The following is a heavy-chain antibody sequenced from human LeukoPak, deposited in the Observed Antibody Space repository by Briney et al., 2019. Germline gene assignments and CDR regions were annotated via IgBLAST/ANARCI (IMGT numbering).Heavy chain of an antibody. Sequence: ASVKVSCKASGYTFTSYDINWVRQATGQGLEWMGWMNPNSGNTGYAQKFQGRVTITMNTSISTAYMELSSLRSEDTAVYYCAAAEAYCNSTSCYVAGFEIWGQGTMLTVSS. CDR1: GYTFTSYD. V-gene: IGHV1-8*03. J-gene: IGHJ3*02. D-gene: IGHD2-2*01. CDR3: AAAEAYCNSTSCYVAGFEI. CDR2: MNPNSGNT.